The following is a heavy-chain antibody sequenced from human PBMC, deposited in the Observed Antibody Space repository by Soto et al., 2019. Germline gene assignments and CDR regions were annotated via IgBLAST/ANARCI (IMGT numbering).Heavy chain of an antibody. V-gene: IGHV4-31*03. CDR2: IYYSGIS. D-gene: IGHD1-1*01. J-gene: IGHJ6*02. CDR3: AGNGYTYGMDV. CDR1: GGSTSSGGFY. Sequence: SETLSLTCTVSGGSTSSGGFYWSWIRQHPGKGLEWIGYIYYSGISYYNPSLKSRVSISLDTSRNQFSMTLNSVTAADTAVYYCAGNGYTYGMDVWGQGATVTVSS.